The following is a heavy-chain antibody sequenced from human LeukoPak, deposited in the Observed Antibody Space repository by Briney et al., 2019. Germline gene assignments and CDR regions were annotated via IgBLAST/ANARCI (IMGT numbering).Heavy chain of an antibody. CDR2: ISGSGERTSGDST. CDR1: GFTFSNYA. V-gene: IGHV3-23*01. D-gene: IGHD3-16*01. Sequence: GGSLRLSCAASGFTFSNYAMSWVRQAPGKGLEWVSAISGSGERTSGDSTYYAASVKGRFTISRDNSKNPLNLQMNSLRAEDTAVYFCAKVTGGDMITYGGLDVWGQGTTVTVSS. J-gene: IGHJ6*02. CDR3: AKVTGGDMITYGGLDV.